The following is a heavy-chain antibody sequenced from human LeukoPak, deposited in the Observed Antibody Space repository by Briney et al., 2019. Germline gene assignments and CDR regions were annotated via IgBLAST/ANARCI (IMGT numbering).Heavy chain of an antibody. J-gene: IGHJ4*02. Sequence: PSETLSLTCTVSGGSVSSGSYYWSWIRQPPGTGLEWIGYIYYSGSTNYNPSLKSRVTISVDTSKNQFSLKLSSVTAAGTAVYYCARGSTVPFDYWGQGTLVTVSS. CDR2: IYYSGST. CDR1: GGSVSSGSYY. CDR3: ARGSTVPFDY. D-gene: IGHD4-17*01. V-gene: IGHV4-61*01.